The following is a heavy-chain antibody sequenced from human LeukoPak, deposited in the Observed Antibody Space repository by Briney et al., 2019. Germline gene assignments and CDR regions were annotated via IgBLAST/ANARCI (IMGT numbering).Heavy chain of an antibody. Sequence: ASVKVSCKASGYTFTSYGISWVRQAPGQGLEWMGWISAYNGNTNYAQKLQGRVTMTTDTSTSTAYMELRSLRSDDTAVYYCARGIFGTGIWLYLDYWGQGTLVTVSS. CDR3: ARGIFGTGIWLYLDY. CDR1: GYTFTSYG. D-gene: IGHD3-3*01. J-gene: IGHJ4*02. V-gene: IGHV1-18*01. CDR2: ISAYNGNT.